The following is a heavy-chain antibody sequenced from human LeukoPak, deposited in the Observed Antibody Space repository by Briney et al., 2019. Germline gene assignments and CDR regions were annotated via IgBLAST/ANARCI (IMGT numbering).Heavy chain of an antibody. CDR3: ARATAEGYYYYYMDV. Sequence: GGSLRLSCAASGFTVSSNYVSWVRQAPGKGLEWVSVIYSGGSTYYADSVKGRFTISRDNSKNTLYLQMNSLRAEDTAVYYCARATAEGYYYYYMDVWGKGTTVTVSS. CDR2: IYSGGST. J-gene: IGHJ6*03. D-gene: IGHD6-13*01. CDR1: GFTVSSNY. V-gene: IGHV3-66*02.